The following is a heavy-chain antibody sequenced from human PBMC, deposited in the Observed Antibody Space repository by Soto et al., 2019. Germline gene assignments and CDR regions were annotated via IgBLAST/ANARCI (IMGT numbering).Heavy chain of an antibody. CDR2: ISGSGGST. V-gene: IGHV3-23*01. D-gene: IGHD2-15*01. Sequence: GGSLRLSCAASGFTFSSYAMSWVRQAPGKGLEWVSAISGSGGSTYYADSVKGRFTISRDNSKNTLYLQMNSLSAEDTAVYYCAKEKLVVVAAGGSGYDYWGQGTLVTVSS. CDR1: GFTFSSYA. CDR3: AKEKLVVVAAGGSGYDY. J-gene: IGHJ4*02.